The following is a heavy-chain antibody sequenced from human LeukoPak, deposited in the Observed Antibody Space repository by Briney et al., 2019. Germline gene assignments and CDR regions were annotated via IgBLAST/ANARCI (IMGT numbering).Heavy chain of an antibody. J-gene: IGHJ4*02. CDR2: INSDGYTT. D-gene: IGHD1-1*01. V-gene: IGHV3-74*03. Sequence: GGSLRLSWAASGFTFSSYWMYWVRQAPGKGLVWVSRINSDGYTTQYADSVKGRFTISRDNAKNTLYLQMNSLRAEDTAVYYCAKTSLTGTLDCRGQGTLVTVSS. CDR3: AKTSLTGTLDC. CDR1: GFTFSSYW.